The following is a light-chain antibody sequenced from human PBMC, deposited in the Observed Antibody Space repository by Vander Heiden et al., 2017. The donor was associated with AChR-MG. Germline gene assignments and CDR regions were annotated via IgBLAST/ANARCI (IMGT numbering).Light chain of an antibody. Sequence: QSVLTQPPSVSGAPGQTVTISCSGDSSNIRAGYDVHWYQQLPGTAPKLLIYSNNRRPSGVPDRFSGSKSGTSASLAITGLQAEDESDYYCQSYDSSLSGYVFGAGTKVTVL. CDR1: SSNIRAGYD. J-gene: IGLJ1*01. V-gene: IGLV1-40*01. CDR2: SNN. CDR3: QSYDSSLSGYV.